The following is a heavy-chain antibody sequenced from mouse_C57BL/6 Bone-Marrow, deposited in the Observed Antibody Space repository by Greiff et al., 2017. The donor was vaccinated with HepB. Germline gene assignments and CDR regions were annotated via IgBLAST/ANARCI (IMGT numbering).Heavy chain of an antibody. CDR3: ARTYYSNYRFAY. CDR1: GFTFSSYA. D-gene: IGHD2-5*01. Sequence: EVKLQESGGGLVKPGGSLKLSCAASGFTFSSYAMSWVRQTPEKRLEWVATISDGGSYTYYPNNVKGRFTIARDNAKNNLYLQMSHLKSEDTAMYYCARTYYSNYRFAYWGQGTLVTVSA. V-gene: IGHV5-4*03. CDR2: ISDGGSYT. J-gene: IGHJ3*01.